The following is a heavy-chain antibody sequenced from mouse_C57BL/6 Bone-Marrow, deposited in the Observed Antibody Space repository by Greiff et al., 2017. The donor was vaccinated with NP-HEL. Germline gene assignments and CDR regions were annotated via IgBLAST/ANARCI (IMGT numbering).Heavy chain of an antibody. CDR2: ISSGGSYT. CDR3: ARRAQATWFAY. J-gene: IGHJ3*01. D-gene: IGHD3-2*02. Sequence: EVQLVESGGDLVKPGGSLKLSCAASGFTFSSYGMSWVRQTPDKRLEWVATISSGGSYTYYPDSVKGRFTISRDNAKTTLYLQMSSLKSEDTAMYYCARRAQATWFAYWGQGTLVTVSA. CDR1: GFTFSSYG. V-gene: IGHV5-6*01.